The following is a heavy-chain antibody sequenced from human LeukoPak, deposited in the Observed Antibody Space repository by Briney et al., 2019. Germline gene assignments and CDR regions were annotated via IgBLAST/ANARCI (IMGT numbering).Heavy chain of an antibody. CDR2: ISYDGSNK. D-gene: IGHD1-26*01. V-gene: IGHV3-30-3*01. J-gene: IGHJ4*02. CDR1: GFTFSSYV. CDR3: ARDRWEGFDY. Sequence: PGGSLRLSCAASGFTFSSYVMHWVRQAPGKGLEWVALISYDGSNKYYADSVKGRFTISRDNSKNTLYLQMNSLRAEDTAVYYCARDRWEGFDYWGQGTLVTVSP.